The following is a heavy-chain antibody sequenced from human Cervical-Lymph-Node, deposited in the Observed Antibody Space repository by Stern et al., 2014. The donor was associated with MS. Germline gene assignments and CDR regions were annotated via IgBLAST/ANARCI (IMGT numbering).Heavy chain of an antibody. CDR1: GGSITSDAYP. V-gene: IGHV4-31*03. CDR2: IDNSGST. D-gene: IGHD1-20*01. CDR3: ARDVYNWNVDTFDI. J-gene: IGHJ3*02. Sequence: QVQLQESGPGLVKASQTLSLTCTVSGGSITSDAYPWSWIRQRPGKGLEWIGYIDNSGSTYYNPSLSGRVTISVDTSKKQFSLRLRSVTAADTAVYYCARDVYNWNVDTFDIWGQGTMVTVSS.